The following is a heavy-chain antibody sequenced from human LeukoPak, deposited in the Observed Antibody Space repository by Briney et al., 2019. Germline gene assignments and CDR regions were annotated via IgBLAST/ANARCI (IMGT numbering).Heavy chain of an antibody. J-gene: IGHJ4*02. D-gene: IGHD1-1*01. V-gene: IGHV3-23*01. Sequence: GGSLRLSCAASGFTFSGYAMSWVCLAPGKGLEWVSAITAGGDGTYYAGSVKGRFTISRDNLKNMVFLQMNSLRAEDTAIYYCAKSHASIWNVYDYWGQGTLVTVSS. CDR1: GFTFSGYA. CDR3: AKSHASIWNVYDY. CDR2: ITAGGDGT.